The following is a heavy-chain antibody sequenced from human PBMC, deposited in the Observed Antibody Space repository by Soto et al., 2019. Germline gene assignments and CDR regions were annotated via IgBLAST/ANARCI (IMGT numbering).Heavy chain of an antibody. Sequence: QVQLVQSGAEVKKPGSSVKVSCKASGGTFSSYAISWVRQAPGQVLEWMVGIIPIFGTANYSQKFQGRFTITADESTSTAYMELASLRTEDTAVYYCARGSSSGAVTPDDYWGQGTLVTVSS. CDR1: GGTFSSYA. CDR3: ARGSSSGAVTPDDY. J-gene: IGHJ4*02. CDR2: IIPIFGTA. D-gene: IGHD6-25*01. V-gene: IGHV1-69*01.